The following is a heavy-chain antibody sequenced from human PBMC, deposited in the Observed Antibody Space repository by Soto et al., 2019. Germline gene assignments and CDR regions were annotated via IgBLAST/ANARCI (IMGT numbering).Heavy chain of an antibody. CDR1: GYTLTELS. D-gene: IGHD3-10*01. CDR2: FDPEDGET. J-gene: IGHJ6*02. Sequence: ASVKVSCKVSGYTLTELSMHWVRQAPGKGLEWMGGFDPEDGETIYAQKFQGRVTMTEDTSTDTAYMELSSLRSEDTAVYYCATDHYGSGNYYYGMDVWGPGTTVTVSS. V-gene: IGHV1-24*01. CDR3: ATDHYGSGNYYYGMDV.